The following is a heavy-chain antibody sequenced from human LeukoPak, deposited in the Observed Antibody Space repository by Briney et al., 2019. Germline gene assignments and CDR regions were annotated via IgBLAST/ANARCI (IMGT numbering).Heavy chain of an antibody. J-gene: IGHJ3*01. D-gene: IGHD3-9*01. Sequence: ASLKVSCKASGYTFTGYYMHWVRQAPGQGLEWMGWTNPNRGGTNYAQKFQGRVTMTRDTSISTAYMELSRLRSDDTAVYYCARGGYYDKLNDVFDFWGQGTMVTVSS. CDR2: TNPNRGGT. CDR3: ARGGYYDKLNDVFDF. CDR1: GYTFTGYY. V-gene: IGHV1-2*02.